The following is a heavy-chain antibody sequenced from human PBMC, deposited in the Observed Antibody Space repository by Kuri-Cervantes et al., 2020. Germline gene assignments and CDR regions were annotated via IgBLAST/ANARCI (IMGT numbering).Heavy chain of an antibody. CDR3: ARGRWIQLWARKYYFDY. D-gene: IGHD5-18*01. CDR2: ISWNSGSI. Sequence: LSLTCAASGFTFDDYAMHWVRQAPGKGLEWVSGISWNSGSIGYADSVKGRFTISRDNSKNTLYLQMNSLRAEDTAVYYCARGRWIQLWARKYYFDYWGQGTLVTVSS. J-gene: IGHJ4*02. V-gene: IGHV3-9*01. CDR1: GFTFDDYA.